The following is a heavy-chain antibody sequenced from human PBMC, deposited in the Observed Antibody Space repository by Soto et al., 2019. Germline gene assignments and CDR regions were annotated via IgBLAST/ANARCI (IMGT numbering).Heavy chain of an antibody. CDR1: GGSISSGGYY. Sequence: SETLYITCTVSGGSISSGGYYWSWIRQHPGKGLEWIGYIYYSGSTYYNPSLKSRVTISVDTSKNQFSLKLSSVTAADTAVYYCARDGADTAMVTVHGMDVWGQGTTVTVSS. J-gene: IGHJ6*02. CDR3: ARDGADTAMVTVHGMDV. CDR2: IYYSGST. V-gene: IGHV4-31*03. D-gene: IGHD5-18*01.